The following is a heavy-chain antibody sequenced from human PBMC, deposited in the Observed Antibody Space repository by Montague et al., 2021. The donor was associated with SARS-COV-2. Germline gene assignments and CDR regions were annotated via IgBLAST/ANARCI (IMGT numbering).Heavy chain of an antibody. Sequence: SETLSLTCTVGGGSISGHYWTWIWLRAAKGLEWIWRIYSSGSATFYPSLSIRGPMTLDTSTTQFSLNLNSVSAAATAVYFCAGVLPDPARTQYAFDLWGQGTLVTVSS. CDR1: GGSISGHY. V-gene: IGHV4-4*07. CDR3: AGVLPDPARTQYAFDL. CDR2: IYSSGSA. J-gene: IGHJ3*01.